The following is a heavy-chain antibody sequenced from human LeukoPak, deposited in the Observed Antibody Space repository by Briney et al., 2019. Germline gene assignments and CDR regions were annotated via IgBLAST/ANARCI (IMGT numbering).Heavy chain of an antibody. CDR3: ARDLGRGYDAFDI. V-gene: IGHV3-30-3*01. J-gene: IGHJ3*02. Sequence: HAGGSLRLSCAASGFTFSSYAMHWVRQAPGKGLEWVAVISYDGSNKYYADSVKGRFTISRDNSKNTLYLQMNSLRAEDTAVYYCARDLGRGYDAFDIWGQGTMVTVSS. D-gene: IGHD3-10*01. CDR2: ISYDGSNK. CDR1: GFTFSSYA.